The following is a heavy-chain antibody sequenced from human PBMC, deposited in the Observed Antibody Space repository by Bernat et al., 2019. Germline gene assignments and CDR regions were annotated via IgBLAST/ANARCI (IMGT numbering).Heavy chain of an antibody. V-gene: IGHV3-48*03. CDR2: ISSSDNTV. J-gene: IGHJ2*01. D-gene: IGHD1-26*01. CDR3: ARGPGKNWYFDL. CDR1: GFTSSIYE. Sequence: EVQLVESGGGLVQPGGSLRLSCTASGFTSSIYEMNWVRQAPGKGLEWVSYISSSDNTVYYAESVKGRFTVSRDNAKNSLYLQMNSLRVEDTAVYSCARGPGKNWYFDLWGRGTLVTVSS.